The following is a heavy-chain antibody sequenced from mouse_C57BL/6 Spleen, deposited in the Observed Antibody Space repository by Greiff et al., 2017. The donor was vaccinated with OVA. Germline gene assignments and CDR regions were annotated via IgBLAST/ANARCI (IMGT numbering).Heavy chain of an antibody. CDR1: GYTFTSYW. CDR3: EREGYDGPYFDY. CDR2: IDPSDSET. D-gene: IGHD2-3*01. J-gene: IGHJ2*01. V-gene: IGHV1-52*01. Sequence: QVQLQQPGAELVRPGSSVKLSCKASGYTFTSYWMHWVKQRPIQGLEWIGNIDPSDSETHYNQKFKDKATLTVDKSSSTAYMQLSSLTSEDSAVYYCEREGYDGPYFDYWGQGTTLTVSS.